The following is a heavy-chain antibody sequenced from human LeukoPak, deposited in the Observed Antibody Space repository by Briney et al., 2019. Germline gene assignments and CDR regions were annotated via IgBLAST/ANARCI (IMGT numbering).Heavy chain of an antibody. CDR1: GFSFSSYA. CDR3: ARGILWFGELFYYGMDV. D-gene: IGHD3-10*01. CDR2: ISYDESNK. J-gene: IGHJ6*02. V-gene: IGHV3-30*04. Sequence: GRSLRLSCAASGFSFSSYAMHWVRQAPGKGLEWVAVISYDESNKYYADSVKGRFTISRDNAKNSLYLQMNSLRAEDTAVYYCARGILWFGELFYYGMDVWGQGTTVTVSS.